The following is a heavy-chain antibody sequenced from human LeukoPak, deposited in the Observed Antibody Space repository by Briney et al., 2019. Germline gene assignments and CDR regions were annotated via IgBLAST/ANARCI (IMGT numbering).Heavy chain of an antibody. V-gene: IGHV3-23*01. J-gene: IGHJ3*02. D-gene: IGHD6-13*01. CDR3: ARDPGYSSTGVDAFDI. CDR1: GFTFSSYA. Sequence: GGSLRLSCAASGFTFSSYAMSWVRQAPGKGLEWVSAISGSGGSTYYADSVKGRFTISRDNAEKSLFLQMNSLRDEDTAVYYCARDPGYSSTGVDAFDIWGRGTMVTVSS. CDR2: ISGSGGST.